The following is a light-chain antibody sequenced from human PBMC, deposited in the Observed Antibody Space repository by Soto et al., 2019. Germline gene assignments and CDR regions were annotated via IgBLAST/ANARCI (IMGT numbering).Light chain of an antibody. V-gene: IGKV1-5*03. CDR2: KAS. CDR3: QQYNSYPIT. J-gene: IGKJ5*01. CDR1: QSISSW. Sequence: DIQMTQSPSTLSASVGDRVTITCRASQSISSWLAWYQQKPGKAPKLLIYKASSLESGVPSRFSGSGSGKGFTLTISSLQPDDFATYYCQQYNSYPITFGQGKRLQ.